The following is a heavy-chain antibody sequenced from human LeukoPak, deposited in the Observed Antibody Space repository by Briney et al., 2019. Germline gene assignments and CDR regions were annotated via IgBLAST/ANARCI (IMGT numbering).Heavy chain of an antibody. D-gene: IGHD2-2*01. V-gene: IGHV4-59*08. J-gene: IGHJ4*02. CDR3: ANYAPGQRGRGY. CDR2: VNYDGST. CDR1: GGSFRDYH. Sequence: PSQTLSLTCTVSGGSFRDYHWSWIRQPPGKGLEYIGHVNYDGSTNYNPSLNSRVAISLDTSKNQFFLKVMSVTAADTAVYYCANYAPGQRGRGYWGQGTLVTVSS.